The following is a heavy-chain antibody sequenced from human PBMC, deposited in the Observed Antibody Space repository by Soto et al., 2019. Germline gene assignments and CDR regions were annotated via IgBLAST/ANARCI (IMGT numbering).Heavy chain of an antibody. J-gene: IGHJ6*03. V-gene: IGHV3-23*01. CDR1: GFTFSSYA. Sequence: EVQLLESGGGLLQPGGSLSLSCAASGFTFSSYAMSWVRQAPGKGRGWVSAIRGSGGSKYNADSVKGRFTISRDNSKNTLYLQMNSLRAEDTAVYYCAKASDWYYYYMDVWGKGTTVTVSS. D-gene: IGHD2-21*02. CDR3: AKASDWYYYYMDV. CDR2: IRGSGGSK.